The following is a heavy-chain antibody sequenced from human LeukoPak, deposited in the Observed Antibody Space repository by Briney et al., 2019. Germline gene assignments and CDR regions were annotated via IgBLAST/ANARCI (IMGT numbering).Heavy chain of an antibody. V-gene: IGHV3-9*01. CDR3: AKGGYYYGSGSYPDY. J-gene: IGHJ4*02. Sequence: HPGRPLRLSCAASGFTFDDYAMHWVRQAPGKGREWVSGISWNSGSIGYADSVKGRFTISRDNAKNSLYLQMNSLRAEDTALYYCAKGGYYYGSGSYPDYWGQGTLVTVSS. CDR1: GFTFDDYA. D-gene: IGHD3-10*01. CDR2: ISWNSGSI.